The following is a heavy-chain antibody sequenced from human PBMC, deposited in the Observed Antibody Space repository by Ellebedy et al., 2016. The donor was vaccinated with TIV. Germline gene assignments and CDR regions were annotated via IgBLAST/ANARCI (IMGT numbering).Heavy chain of an antibody. Sequence: GGSLRLSCTASGFTLTNYWMTWVRQAPGKGLEWVSSISASGGSKYYTDSVKGLFTISRDNAGNSLYLQMNSLGAEDTAVYYCARAIYGASYLWGRGTLVTVSS. CDR3: ARAIYGASYL. D-gene: IGHD4-17*01. J-gene: IGHJ2*01. CDR1: GFTLTNYW. CDR2: ISASGGSK. V-gene: IGHV3-23*01.